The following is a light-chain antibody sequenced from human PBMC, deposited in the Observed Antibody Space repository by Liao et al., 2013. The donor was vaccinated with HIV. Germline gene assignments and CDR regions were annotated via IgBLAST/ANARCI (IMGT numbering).Light chain of an antibody. V-gene: IGLV3-1*01. CDR1: LLGDKY. CDR3: QAWDNHIV. CDR2: QNG. Sequence: SYELTQPPSVSVSPGQTASITCSGDLLGDKYASWYQKKAGQSPVLVIYQNGKRPSGIPERFSGSNSGNTATLTISGTQAVDEADYYCQAWDNHIVFGGGTQLTVL. J-gene: IGLJ2*01.